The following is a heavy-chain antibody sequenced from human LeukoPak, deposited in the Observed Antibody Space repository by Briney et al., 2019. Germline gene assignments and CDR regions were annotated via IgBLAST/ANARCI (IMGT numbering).Heavy chain of an antibody. D-gene: IGHD6-19*01. J-gene: IGHJ4*02. CDR2: ISGSGGST. CDR3: AKDRVIAVAAPWGY. CDR1: GFTFSSYG. V-gene: IGHV3-23*01. Sequence: PGGSLRLSCAASGFTFSSYGMSWVRQAPGKGLEWVSAISGSGGSTYYADSVKGRFTISRDNSKNTLYLQMNSLRAEDTAVYYCAKDRVIAVAAPWGYWGQGTLVTVSS.